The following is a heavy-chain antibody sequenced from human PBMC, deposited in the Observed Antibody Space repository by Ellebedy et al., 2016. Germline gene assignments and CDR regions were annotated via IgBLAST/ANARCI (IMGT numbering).Heavy chain of an antibody. J-gene: IGHJ4*02. CDR2: ILYDGSNK. CDR1: GFTFSSYG. V-gene: IGHV3-33*01. D-gene: IGHD4-23*01. CDR3: ARDGLLGYGGDYFDY. Sequence: GGSLRLSCAASGFTFSSYGMHWVRQAPGKGLEWVAGILYDGSNKYYADSVKGRFTISRDNSKNTLYLQMNSLGAEDTAVYYCARDGLLGYGGDYFDYWGQGTLVTVSS.